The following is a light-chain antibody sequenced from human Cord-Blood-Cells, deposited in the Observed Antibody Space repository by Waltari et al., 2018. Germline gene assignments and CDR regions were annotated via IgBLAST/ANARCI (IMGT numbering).Light chain of an antibody. CDR3: AAWDDSLNGVV. J-gene: IGLJ2*01. CDR1: SSNIGSNP. V-gene: IGLV1-44*01. Sequence: QSVLTQPPSASGTPGQRVTISCSGSSSNIGSNPVNWYQQLPGTAPKRLIYSNNQRPSGVPYRFSGSKSGTSASLAISGLQSEDEADYYCAAWDDSLNGVVFGGGTKLTVL. CDR2: SNN.